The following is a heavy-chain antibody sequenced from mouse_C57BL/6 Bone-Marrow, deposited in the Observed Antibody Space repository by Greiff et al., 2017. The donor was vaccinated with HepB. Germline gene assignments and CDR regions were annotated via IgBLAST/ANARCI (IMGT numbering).Heavy chain of an antibody. CDR2: ISYDGSN. Sequence: EVQVVESGPGLVKPSQSLSLTCSVTGYSITSGYYWNWIRQFPGNKLEWMGYISYDGSNNYNPSLKNRISITRDTSKNQFFLKLNSVTTEDTATYYCARDQDYYGSSYGYFDVWGTGTTVTVSS. CDR3: ARDQDYYGSSYGYFDV. CDR1: GYSITSGYY. V-gene: IGHV3-6*01. D-gene: IGHD1-1*01. J-gene: IGHJ1*03.